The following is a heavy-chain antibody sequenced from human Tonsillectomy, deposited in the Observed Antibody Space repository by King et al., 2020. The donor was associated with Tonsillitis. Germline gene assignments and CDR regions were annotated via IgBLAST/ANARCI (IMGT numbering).Heavy chain of an antibody. CDR1: GFTFSSYA. CDR3: AKGKSYVPDDYYGMDV. D-gene: IGHD1-26*01. J-gene: IGHJ6*02. V-gene: IGHV3-23*04. Sequence: VQLVESGGGLVQPGGSLRLSCAASGFTFSSYAMSWVRQAPGKGLEWVSAISGSGGSTYYADSVKGRFTISRDNSKNTLYLQMNRLRAGDTAVDYCAKGKSYVPDDYYGMDVWGQGTTVTVSS. CDR2: ISGSGGST.